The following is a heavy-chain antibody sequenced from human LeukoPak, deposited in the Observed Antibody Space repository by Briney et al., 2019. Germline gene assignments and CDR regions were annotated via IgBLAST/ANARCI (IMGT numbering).Heavy chain of an antibody. CDR2: IYYSGST. CDR3: ARRIRGYSYGHDY. V-gene: IGHV4-39*01. CDR1: GGSISSSSYY. Sequence: PSETLSLTCTVSGGSISSSSYYWGWIRQPPGKGLEWIGSIYYSGSTYYNPSLKSRVTISVDTSKNQFSLKLSSVTAADTAVYYCARRIRGYSYGHDYWGQGTLVTVSS. J-gene: IGHJ4*02. D-gene: IGHD5-18*01.